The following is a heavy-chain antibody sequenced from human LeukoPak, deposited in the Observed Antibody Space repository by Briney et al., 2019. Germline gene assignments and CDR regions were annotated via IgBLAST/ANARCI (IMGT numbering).Heavy chain of an antibody. CDR1: GGSISSFY. Sequence: SETLSPTCTVSGGSISSFYWSWIRQPPGKGLEWIGYIYYSGSTNYDPSLKSRVTISVDTSKNQFSLRLRPVTAADTAVYYCARGVVIAPQTFDYWGQGTLVTVSS. D-gene: IGHD2-21*01. J-gene: IGHJ4*02. CDR3: ARGVVIAPQTFDY. CDR2: IYYSGST. V-gene: IGHV4-59*01.